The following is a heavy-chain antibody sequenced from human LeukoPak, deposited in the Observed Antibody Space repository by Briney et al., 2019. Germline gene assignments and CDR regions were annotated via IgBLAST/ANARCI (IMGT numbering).Heavy chain of an antibody. J-gene: IGHJ4*02. Sequence: SETLSLTCTVSGGSISSSSYYWGWIRQPPGKGLEWIGSIYYSGSTYYNPSLKSRVTISVDTSKNQFSLKLSSVTAADTAVYYCASQPGDSSSLFDYWGQGTLVTVSS. CDR3: ASQPGDSSSLFDY. V-gene: IGHV4-39*07. D-gene: IGHD6-13*01. CDR2: IYYSGST. CDR1: GGSISSSSYY.